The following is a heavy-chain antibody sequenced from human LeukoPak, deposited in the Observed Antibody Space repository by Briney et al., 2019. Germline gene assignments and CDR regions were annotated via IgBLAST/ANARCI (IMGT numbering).Heavy chain of an antibody. D-gene: IGHD6-6*01. J-gene: IGHJ4*02. CDR3: ARGSTMAQKQLVRHFDS. V-gene: IGHV1-18*01. CDR2: ISAYNGNT. Sequence: ASVKVSCKASGYTFTSYGISWVRQAPGQGLEWMGWISAYNGNTKYAQKLQDRVTMTTDTSTTTAYMEVRSLTSDDTAVYYCARGSTMAQKQLVRHFDSWGQGTLVIVSS. CDR1: GYTFTSYG.